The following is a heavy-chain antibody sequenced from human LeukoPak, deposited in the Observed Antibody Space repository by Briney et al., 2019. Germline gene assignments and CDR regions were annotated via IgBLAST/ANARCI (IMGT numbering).Heavy chain of an antibody. J-gene: IGHJ4*02. CDR2: MSGSGGST. CDR1: GFTFSNYA. Sequence: GGSLRLSCAAAGFTFSNYAMSWVRQAPGKGLEWVSIMSGSGGSTYYADSVKGRFTISRDNSKNTLYLQMNSLRAEDTAVYYCAKRDTFNIAAAGMRSYYFDYWGQGTLVTASS. CDR3: AKRDTFNIAAAGMRSYYFDY. V-gene: IGHV3-23*01. D-gene: IGHD6-13*01.